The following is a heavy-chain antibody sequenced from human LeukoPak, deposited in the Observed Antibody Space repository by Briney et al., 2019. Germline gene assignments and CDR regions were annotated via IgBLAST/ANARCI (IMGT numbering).Heavy chain of an antibody. CDR1: GGSISSGGYY. CDR2: IYYSGST. J-gene: IGHJ6*03. Sequence: SETLSLTCTVSGGSISSGGYYWSWIRQHPGKGLEWIGYIYYSGSTYYNPSPKSRVTISVDTSKNQFSLKLSSVTAADTAVYYCARTYYDFWSGYLAPEYYYYYMDVWGKGTTVTVSS. CDR3: ARTYYDFWSGYLAPEYYYYYMDV. D-gene: IGHD3-3*01. V-gene: IGHV4-31*03.